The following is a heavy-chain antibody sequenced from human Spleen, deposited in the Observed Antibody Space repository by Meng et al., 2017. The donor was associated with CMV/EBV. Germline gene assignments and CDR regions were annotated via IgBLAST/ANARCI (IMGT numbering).Heavy chain of an antibody. CDR2: IWYDGSNK. V-gene: IGHV3-33*06. D-gene: IGHD6-19*01. CDR3: AKDKSGGWYPRIGNYGMDV. CDR1: GFTFSSYG. J-gene: IGHJ6*02. Sequence: GGSVRLSCAASGFTFSSYGMHWVRQAPGKGLEWVAVIWYDGSNKYYADSVKGRFTISRDNSKNTLYLQMNSLRAEDTAVYYCAKDKSGGWYPRIGNYGMDVWGQGTTVTVSS.